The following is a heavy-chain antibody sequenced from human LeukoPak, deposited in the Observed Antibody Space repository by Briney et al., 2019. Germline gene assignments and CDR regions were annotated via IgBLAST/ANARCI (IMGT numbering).Heavy chain of an antibody. V-gene: IGHV3-23*01. CDR3: ARDTSGWYGAFEF. J-gene: IGHJ4*02. D-gene: IGHD6-19*01. CDR1: GFTVTSHV. CDR2: IVGNTAGTT. Sequence: GGSLGLSCAASGFTVTSHVMTWVRQAPGKGPEWVSVIVGNTAGTTYYADSVKGRFTISRDSVKNTVDLQMSSLRAEDTAVYYCARDTSGWYGAFEFWGQGALVTVSS.